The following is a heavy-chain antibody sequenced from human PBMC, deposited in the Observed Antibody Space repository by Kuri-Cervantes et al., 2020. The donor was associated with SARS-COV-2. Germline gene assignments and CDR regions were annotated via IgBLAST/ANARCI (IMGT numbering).Heavy chain of an antibody. CDR2: INHSGST. J-gene: IGHJ4*02. V-gene: IGHV4-34*01. D-gene: IGHD1-20*01. CDR3: ARRYNWNDGDYFDY. Sequence: SETLSLTCAVYGGSFSGYYRSWIRQPPGKGLEWIGEINHSGSTNYNPSLKSRVTISVDTSKNQFSLKLSSVTAADTAVYYCARRYNWNDGDYFDYWGQGTLVTVSS. CDR1: GGSFSGYY.